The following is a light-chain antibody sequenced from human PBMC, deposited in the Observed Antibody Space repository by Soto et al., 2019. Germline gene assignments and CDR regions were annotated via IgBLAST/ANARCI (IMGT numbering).Light chain of an antibody. CDR1: SSNIGSKT. J-gene: IGLJ2*01. V-gene: IGLV1-44*01. CDR2: SNN. Sequence: QSVLTQPPSASGTPGQRVTISCSGSSSNIGSKTVNWYQQLPGTAPKLLIYSNNQRPSGVPDRFSGSKSGTSASLAISGRQSEDEADYYCAAWDARLNAVVFGGGTKLTVL. CDR3: AAWDARLNAVV.